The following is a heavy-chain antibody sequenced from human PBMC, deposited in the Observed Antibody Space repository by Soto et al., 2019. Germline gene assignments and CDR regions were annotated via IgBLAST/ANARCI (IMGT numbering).Heavy chain of an antibody. Sequence: GGSLRLSCEASGFSFTNDWMTWVRQAPGKGLEWVANIKGDGCKTSYLDSVRGRFTVSRDNAKGSLYLQMNSLGAEDTALYYCTRDVSPVSSDLYFDAFDIWGQGTMVTVSS. V-gene: IGHV3-7*05. CDR1: GFSFTNDW. D-gene: IGHD2-8*01. J-gene: IGHJ3*02. CDR3: TRDVSPVSSDLYFDAFDI. CDR2: IKGDGCKT.